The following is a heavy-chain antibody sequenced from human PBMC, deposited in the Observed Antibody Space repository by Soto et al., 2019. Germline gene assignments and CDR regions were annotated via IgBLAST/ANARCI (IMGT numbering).Heavy chain of an antibody. CDR1: GGSFSGYY. Sequence: SETLSLTCAVYGGSFSGYYRSWIRQPPGKGLEWIGEINHSGSTNYNPSLKSRVTISVDTSKNQFSLKLSSVTAADTAVYYCAIKFVYYGPDAFDIWGQGTMVTVSS. J-gene: IGHJ3*02. D-gene: IGHD1-26*01. V-gene: IGHV4-34*01. CDR3: AIKFVYYGPDAFDI. CDR2: INHSGST.